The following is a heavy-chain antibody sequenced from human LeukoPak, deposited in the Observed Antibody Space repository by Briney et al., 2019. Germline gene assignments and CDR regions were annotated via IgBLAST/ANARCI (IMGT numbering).Heavy chain of an antibody. V-gene: IGHV4-59*01. D-gene: IGHD7-27*01. J-gene: IGHJ4*02. Sequence: RPSETLSLTCTVSGDFITAYYWSWIRQPPGKGLEWIGYVYYSGSTEYNPSLRSRVTISLETSKHQFSLNLTSVTAADTAVYYCASNTGTVFDYWGQGALVTVSS. CDR1: GDFITAYY. CDR2: VYYSGST. CDR3: ASNTGTVFDY.